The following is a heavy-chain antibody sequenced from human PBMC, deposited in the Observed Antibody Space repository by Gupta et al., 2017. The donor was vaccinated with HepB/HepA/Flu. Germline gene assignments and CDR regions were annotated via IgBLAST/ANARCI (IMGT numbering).Heavy chain of an antibody. CDR1: GFTVSSNY. J-gene: IGHJ4*02. V-gene: IGHV3-66*01. Sequence: EVQLVESGGGLVQPGGSLRLSCAASGFTVSSNYMSWVRQAPGKGLEWVSVIYSGGSTYYADSVKGRFTISRDNSKNTLYLQMKSLRAEDTAVYYCARSGSGWHYFDYWGQGTLVTVSS. D-gene: IGHD6-19*01. CDR3: ARSGSGWHYFDY. CDR2: IYSGGST.